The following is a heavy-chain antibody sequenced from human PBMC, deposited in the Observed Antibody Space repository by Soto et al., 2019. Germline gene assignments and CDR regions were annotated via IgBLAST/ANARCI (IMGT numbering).Heavy chain of an antibody. J-gene: IGHJ4*02. Sequence: GGSLRLSCKGSGFTFSSFAIQWVRQAPGKGLEWVAAISDDGTNKYTADSVKGRFTISRDNSKNTLYLQMNSLRAEDTAVYYCAKISSGWYGLFDYWGQGTLVTVSS. CDR1: GFTFSSFA. CDR3: AKISSGWYGLFDY. V-gene: IGHV3-30*04. D-gene: IGHD6-19*01. CDR2: ISDDGTNK.